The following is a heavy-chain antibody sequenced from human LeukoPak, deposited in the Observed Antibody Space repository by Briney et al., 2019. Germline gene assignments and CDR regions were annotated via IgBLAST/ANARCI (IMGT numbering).Heavy chain of an antibody. J-gene: IGHJ3*02. Sequence: GGSLTLSCAASGFTFSSYSMNRVRQAPGKGLEWVSYISSSSSTIYYADSVKGRFTISRDNAKNSLYLQMNSLRAEDTAVYYCARARSGAFDIWGQGTMVTVSS. CDR2: ISSSSSTI. CDR1: GFTFSSYS. CDR3: ARARSGAFDI. D-gene: IGHD1-26*01. V-gene: IGHV3-48*01.